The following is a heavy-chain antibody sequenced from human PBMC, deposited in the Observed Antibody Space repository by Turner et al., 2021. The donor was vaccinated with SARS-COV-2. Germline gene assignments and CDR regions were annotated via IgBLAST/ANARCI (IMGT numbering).Heavy chain of an antibody. J-gene: IGHJ3*02. D-gene: IGHD3-22*01. Sequence: QVQLVQSGAEVKKPGASVKVSCKASGYTFTGYYMHWVRQAPGQGLEWMGGINPNSGGTNYAQKFQGRVTMTRYTSISTAYMELGRLRSDDTAVYYCARGGLYYYDSSAYYGDAFDIWGQGTMVTVSS. CDR3: ARGGLYYYDSSAYYGDAFDI. V-gene: IGHV1-2*02. CDR1: GYTFTGYY. CDR2: INPNSGGT.